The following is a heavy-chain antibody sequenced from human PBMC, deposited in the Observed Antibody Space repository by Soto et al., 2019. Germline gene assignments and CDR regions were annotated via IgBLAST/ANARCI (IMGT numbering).Heavy chain of an antibody. J-gene: IGHJ6*03. CDR3: ARGSAIFGVVIGYYMDV. V-gene: IGHV3-20*01. Sequence: SGGSLRLSCAASGFTFDDYGMSWVRQAPGKGLEWVSGINWNGGSTGYADTVKGRFTISRDNAKNSLYLQMNSLRAEDTALYHCARGSAIFGVVIGYYMDVWGKGTTVTVSS. CDR2: INWNGGST. D-gene: IGHD3-3*01. CDR1: GFTFDDYG.